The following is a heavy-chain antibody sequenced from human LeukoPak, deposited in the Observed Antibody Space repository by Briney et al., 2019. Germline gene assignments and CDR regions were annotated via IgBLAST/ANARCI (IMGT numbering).Heavy chain of an antibody. J-gene: IGHJ4*02. CDR1: GFTFSSYS. D-gene: IGHD5-12*01. Sequence: GGSLRLSCAASGFTFSSYSMNWVRQAPGKGLEGVSYISSSSSTIYYADSVKGRFTISRDNAKNSLYLQMNSLRDEDTAVYYCARLYSGYDYYFDYWGQGTLVTVSS. CDR3: ARLYSGYDYYFDY. V-gene: IGHV3-48*02. CDR2: ISSSSSTI.